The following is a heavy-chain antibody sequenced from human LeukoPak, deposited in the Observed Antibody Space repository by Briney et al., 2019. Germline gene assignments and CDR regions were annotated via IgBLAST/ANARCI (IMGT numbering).Heavy chain of an antibody. CDR2: ISSSSSYI. J-gene: IGHJ4*02. CDR3: ARDLRQQLCIDY. V-gene: IGHV3-21*01. CDR1: GFTFSSYS. Sequence: GGSLRLSCAASGFTFSSYSMNWVRQAPGKGLEWVSSISSSSSYIYYADSVKGRFTISRDNAKNSLYLQMNSLRAEDTAVYYCARDLRQQLCIDYWGQGTLVTVSS. D-gene: IGHD6-13*01.